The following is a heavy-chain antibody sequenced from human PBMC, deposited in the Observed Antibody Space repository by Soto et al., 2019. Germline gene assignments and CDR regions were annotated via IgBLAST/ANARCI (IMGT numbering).Heavy chain of an antibody. CDR2: ISAYNIDT. CDR3: ARGHGVIIGAMDV. Sequence: QVQLVQSGAEVKKPGASMKVSCKSSGYRFETYAMSWVRQAPGQGLEWMGWISAYNIDTYYAQKFQDRVTMTTDTSTGTAYMELRSLRSDDTAVYYCARGHGVIIGAMDVWGQGTTVTVSS. V-gene: IGHV1-18*01. J-gene: IGHJ6*02. CDR1: GYRFETYA. D-gene: IGHD3-3*01.